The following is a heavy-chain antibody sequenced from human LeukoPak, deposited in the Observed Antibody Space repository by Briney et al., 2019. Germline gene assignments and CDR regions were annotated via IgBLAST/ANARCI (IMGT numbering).Heavy chain of an antibody. J-gene: IGHJ3*02. V-gene: IGHV4-30-4*08. Sequence: ASETLSLTCTVSGGSISSGDYYWGWIRQPPGKGLEWIGYIYYSGSTYYNPSLKSRVTISVDTSKNQFSLKLSSVTAADTAVYYCARFAVGATPMSMGAFDIWGQGTMVTVSS. CDR1: GGSISSGDYY. D-gene: IGHD1-26*01. CDR2: IYYSGST. CDR3: ARFAVGATPMSMGAFDI.